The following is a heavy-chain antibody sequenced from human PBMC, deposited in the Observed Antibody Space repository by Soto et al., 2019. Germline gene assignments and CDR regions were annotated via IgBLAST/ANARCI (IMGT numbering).Heavy chain of an antibody. Sequence: PGGSLRLSCAASGFTFSSYGMHWVRQAPGKGLEWVAVISYDGSDKYYADSVKGRFTISRDNSKNTLYLQMNSLRAEDTAVYYCAKAVTAMDHFDYWGQGTLVTVSS. CDR2: ISYDGSDK. J-gene: IGHJ4*02. V-gene: IGHV3-30*18. CDR1: GFTFSSYG. CDR3: AKAVTAMDHFDY. D-gene: IGHD5-18*01.